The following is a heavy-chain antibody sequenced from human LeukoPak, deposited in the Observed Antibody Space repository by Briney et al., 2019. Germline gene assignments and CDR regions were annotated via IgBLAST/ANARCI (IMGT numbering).Heavy chain of an antibody. CDR1: GFNFDRYT. CDR2: TKQDGSEK. Sequence: PGGSLRLSCATSGFNFDRYTIHWVRQAPGKGLEWVANTKQDGSEKNYVDFVKGRFTISRDNAKNSLYLQMNSLRAEDTAVYYCARDGRSGWNDHDYWGQGTLVIVSS. J-gene: IGHJ4*02. CDR3: ARDGRSGWNDHDY. D-gene: IGHD6-19*01. V-gene: IGHV3-7*03.